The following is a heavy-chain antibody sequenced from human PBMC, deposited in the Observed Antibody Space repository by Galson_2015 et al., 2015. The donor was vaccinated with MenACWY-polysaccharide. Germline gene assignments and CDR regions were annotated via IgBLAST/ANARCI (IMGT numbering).Heavy chain of an antibody. Sequence: SLRLSCAASGFTFSSYWMHWVRQAPGKGLVWVSRTNSDGRSTSYADSVTGRFTISRYNAKNTLYLQMNSLRAEDTAVYYCGRAPTKGEFPFSGWYIDYWGQGSLVTVSS. D-gene: IGHD3-16*01. CDR3: GRAPTKGEFPFSGWYIDY. V-gene: IGHV3-74*01. CDR1: GFTFSSYW. J-gene: IGHJ4*02. CDR2: TNSDGRST.